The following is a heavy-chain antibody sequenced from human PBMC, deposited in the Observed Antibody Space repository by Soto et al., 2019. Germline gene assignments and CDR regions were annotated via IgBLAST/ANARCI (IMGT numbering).Heavy chain of an antibody. Sequence: GGSLRLSCAASGFTLSGYAMDWVRQAPGKGLEYVSGISSDGVGTYYANSVQGRFTISRDNSKNTVYLQMGSLRPEDMAVYYCARRARPDFYYMDVWGKGTTVTVSS. D-gene: IGHD6-6*01. J-gene: IGHJ6*03. V-gene: IGHV3-64*01. CDR1: GFTLSGYA. CDR2: ISSDGVGT. CDR3: ARRARPDFYYMDV.